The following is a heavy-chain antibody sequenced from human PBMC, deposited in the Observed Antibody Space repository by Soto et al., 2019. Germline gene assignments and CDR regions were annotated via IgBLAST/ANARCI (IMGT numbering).Heavy chain of an antibody. J-gene: IGHJ5*02. CDR3: ARDPPGVRGRAYNWFDP. CDR1: GFTFSSYW. CDR2: INSDGSST. Sequence: PGGSLRLSCAASGFTFSSYWMHWVRQAPGKGLVWVSRINSDGSSTSYADSVKGRFTISRDNAKNTLYLQMNSLRAEDTAAYYCARDPPGVRGRAYNWFDPWGQGTLVTVSS. D-gene: IGHD3-10*01. V-gene: IGHV3-74*01.